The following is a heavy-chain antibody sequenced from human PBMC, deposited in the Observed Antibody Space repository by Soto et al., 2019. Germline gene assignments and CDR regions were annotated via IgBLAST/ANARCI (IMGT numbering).Heavy chain of an antibody. V-gene: IGHV3-11*06. CDR3: AQDRAQHDYSSGLDWFHT. D-gene: IGHD4-4*01. Sequence: QVQLVESGGGLVKPGGSLRLSCAASGFTFSDYYMSWIRQAPGKGQEWVSYISSSSSYTNYADSVKGRFTISRDNAKNSLYMQMNRRRAEDTAVYYCAQDRAQHDYSSGLDWFHTWGQGNLVIVSA. CDR2: ISSSSSYT. CDR1: GFTFSDYY. J-gene: IGHJ5*02.